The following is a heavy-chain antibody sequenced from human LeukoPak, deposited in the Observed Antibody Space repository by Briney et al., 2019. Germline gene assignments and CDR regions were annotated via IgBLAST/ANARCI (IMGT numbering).Heavy chain of an antibody. CDR2: INSDGSST. D-gene: IGHD6-19*01. CDR1: GSTFSSYW. Sequence: PGGSLRLSCAASGSTFSSYWMHWVRQAPGKGLVWVSRINSDGSSTSYADSVKGRFTISRDNAKNTLYLQMNSLRAEDTAVYYCARVGSSGLDAFDIWGQGTMVTVSS. CDR3: ARVGSSGLDAFDI. J-gene: IGHJ3*02. V-gene: IGHV3-74*01.